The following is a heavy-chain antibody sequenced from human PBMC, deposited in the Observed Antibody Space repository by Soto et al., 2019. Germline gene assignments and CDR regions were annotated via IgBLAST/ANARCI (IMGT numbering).Heavy chain of an antibody. J-gene: IGHJ6*03. CDR2: VSGNGGCT. D-gene: IGHD2-2*01. CDR1: GFTFSSYA. V-gene: IGHV3-64*01. CDR3: ARGASFYSYYYIDI. Sequence: EVRLVESGGGLVQPGGSLTLSCAASGFTFSSYAMHWVRQAPGKGLEYVSGVSGNGGCTYYANPVKGRLTISRDNSKNTLYLQMGSLRAEDMAVYYCARGASFYSYYYIDIWGRGTTVTVSS.